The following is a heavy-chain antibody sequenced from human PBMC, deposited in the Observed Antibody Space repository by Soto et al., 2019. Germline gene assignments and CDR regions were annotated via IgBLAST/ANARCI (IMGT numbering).Heavy chain of an antibody. V-gene: IGHV1-69*01. Sequence: QVQLVQSGAEVKKPGSSVKVSCKASGGTFSSYAISWVRQAPGQGLEWMGGIIPIFGTANYAQKFQGRVTITADESTSPAYMELSSLRSEDTAVYYCARDGGSSVGYGAYAGVPHNYGMDVWGQGTTVTVSS. D-gene: IGHD4-17*01. CDR3: ARDGGSSVGYGAYAGVPHNYGMDV. CDR1: GGTFSSYA. J-gene: IGHJ6*02. CDR2: IIPIFGTA.